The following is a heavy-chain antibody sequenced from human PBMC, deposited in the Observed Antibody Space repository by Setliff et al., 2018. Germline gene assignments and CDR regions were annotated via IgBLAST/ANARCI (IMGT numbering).Heavy chain of an antibody. CDR3: ARDVFPYNYEGAFDI. J-gene: IGHJ3*02. Sequence: ASVKVSCKASGYTFTSHYMHWVRQAPGLGLEWMGTINPSSGRTSYAQKFQGRVTMTGDTSTSTVYMDTSSLRSEDTAVYYCARDVFPYNYEGAFDIWGQGTMVTVSS. D-gene: IGHD3-22*01. V-gene: IGHV1-46*01. CDR2: INPSSGRT. CDR1: GYTFTSHY.